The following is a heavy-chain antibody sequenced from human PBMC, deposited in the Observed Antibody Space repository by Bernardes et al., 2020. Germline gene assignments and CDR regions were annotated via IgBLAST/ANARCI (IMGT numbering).Heavy chain of an antibody. CDR2: TYYRSKWNN. V-gene: IGHV6-1*01. CDR1: GDSVSSNRAA. J-gene: IGHJ3*01. D-gene: IGHD2-21*01. CDR3: ARDSYSNFENDAFDV. Sequence: SQPLSLSCVISGDSVSSNRAAWNWIRQSPSRGLEWLGGTYYRSKWNNKYAVSMRGRITINADTSKNQFSLQLNSVTPEDTAVYYCARDSYSNFENDAFDVWGQGTLVTISS.